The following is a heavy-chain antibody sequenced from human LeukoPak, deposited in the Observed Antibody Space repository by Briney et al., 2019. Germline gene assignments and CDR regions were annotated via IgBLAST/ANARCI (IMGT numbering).Heavy chain of an antibody. Sequence: ASVTVSCKASGYTFTGYYMHWVRQAPGQGLEWMGWINPNSGGTNYAQKFQGRVTMTRDTSISTAYMELSRLRSDDTAVYYCARVVVVPAAGPLDYWGQGTLVTVSS. CDR3: ARVVVVPAAGPLDY. CDR2: INPNSGGT. CDR1: GYTFTGYY. V-gene: IGHV1-2*02. J-gene: IGHJ4*02. D-gene: IGHD2-2*01.